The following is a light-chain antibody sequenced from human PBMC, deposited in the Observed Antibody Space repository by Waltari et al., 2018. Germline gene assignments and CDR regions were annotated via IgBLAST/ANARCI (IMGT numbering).Light chain of an antibody. CDR1: QRVSRS. CDR3: QHYVRLPAT. V-gene: IGKV3-20*01. Sequence: EIVLTQSPGILSLSPGERATLSCRARQRVSRSLAWYQQKPGQAPRLLIYGASSRATGIPDRFSGGGSGTDLSLTVSRLEPEDFAVYYCQHYVRLPATFGQGTKVEIK. J-gene: IGKJ1*01. CDR2: GAS.